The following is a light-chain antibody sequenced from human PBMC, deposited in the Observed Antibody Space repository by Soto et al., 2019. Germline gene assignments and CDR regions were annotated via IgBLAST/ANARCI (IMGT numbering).Light chain of an antibody. J-gene: IGKJ3*01. CDR3: QQRRTWVS. CDR2: DTS. V-gene: IGKV3-11*01. CDR1: QSVDTY. Sequence: LTQSPAILSLSPGERATLSCTASQSVDTYIAWYQQRPGQPPRLLIHDTSHRASGVPARFRGSGSGTDFTLTITSLEPEDFAVYCCQQRRTWVSFGPGTRL.